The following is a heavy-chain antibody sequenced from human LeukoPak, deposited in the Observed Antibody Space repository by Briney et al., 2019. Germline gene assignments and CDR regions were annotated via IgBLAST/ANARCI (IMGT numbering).Heavy chain of an antibody. D-gene: IGHD3-3*01. CDR2: IYPGDSDT. J-gene: IGHJ5*02. CDR1: GSRFTSYW. CDR3: ARSITIFGVIGWFDP. V-gene: IGHV5-51*01. Sequence: GESLKISCKGSGSRFTSYWIGWVRQMPGKGLEWMGIIYPGDSDTRYSPSFQGQVTISADKSISTAYLQWSSLKASDTAMYYCARSITIFGVIGWFDPWGQGTLVTVSS.